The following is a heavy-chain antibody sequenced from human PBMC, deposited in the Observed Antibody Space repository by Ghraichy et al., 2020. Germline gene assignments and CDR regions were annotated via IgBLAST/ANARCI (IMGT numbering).Heavy chain of an antibody. V-gene: IGHV3-48*02. CDR2: ITSSSRFI. D-gene: IGHD4-23*01. CDR1: GFTFSSYN. CDR3: ARASAVVRYYYYDAMDV. J-gene: IGHJ6*02. Sequence: LTCEASGFTFSSYNLNWVRQAPGKGPEWISYITSSSRFISYADSVKGRFTISRDNAKNSLYLQMNSLRDEDTAVYYCARASAVVRYYYYDAMDVWGQGTTVTVSS.